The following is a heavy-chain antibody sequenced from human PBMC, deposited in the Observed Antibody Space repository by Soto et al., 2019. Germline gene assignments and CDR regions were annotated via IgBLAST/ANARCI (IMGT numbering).Heavy chain of an antibody. CDR3: SKNNVAPAFVGFEY. CDR1: GFNFDNSY. Sequence: GGSLRLSCAASGFNFDNSYMSWVRQAPGKGLEWVAILYSGGKSYYAESVRGRFTISRDISKNTLDLQMNRLTADDTAVYYCSKNNVAPAFVGFEYWRQGTLVTVSS. D-gene: IGHD2-2*01. CDR2: LYSGGKS. J-gene: IGHJ4*02. V-gene: IGHV3-53*01.